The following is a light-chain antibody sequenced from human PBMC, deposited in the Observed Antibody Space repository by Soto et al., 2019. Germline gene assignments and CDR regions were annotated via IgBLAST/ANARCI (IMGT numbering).Light chain of an antibody. CDR1: QSLLQSNGYNY. CDR3: QQYGSSGT. CDR2: GAS. V-gene: IGKV3-20*01. Sequence: DIVMTQSPLSLPVTPGEPASISCRSSQSLLQSNGYNYLAWYQQKPGQAPRLLIYGASNRATGIPDRFSGSGSGTDFTLTISRLEPEDFAVYYCQQYGSSGTFGQGTKVDIK. J-gene: IGKJ1*01.